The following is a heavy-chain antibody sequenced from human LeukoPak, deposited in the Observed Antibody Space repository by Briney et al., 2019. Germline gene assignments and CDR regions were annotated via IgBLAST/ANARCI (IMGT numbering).Heavy chain of an antibody. J-gene: IGHJ4*02. Sequence: ASVKVSCKASGYTFTSYDIHWVRQATGQGLEWMGWMNPNSGDTGYAQKFQGRVTMTRNTSISAAYMELSSLRSEDTAVYYCARGPMLSLYGSGSWPDYWGQGTLVTVSS. CDR3: ARGPMLSLYGSGSWPDY. V-gene: IGHV1-8*01. CDR2: MNPNSGDT. D-gene: IGHD3-10*01. CDR1: GYTFTSYD.